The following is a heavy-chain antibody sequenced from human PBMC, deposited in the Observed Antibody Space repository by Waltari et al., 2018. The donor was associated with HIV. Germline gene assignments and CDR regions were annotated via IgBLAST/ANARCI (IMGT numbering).Heavy chain of an antibody. Sequence: QVQLLQSGSDLKKPGPSVQVSFKASGYPFTSSSMTWFPPAPGQGLEWLGRINTNTGKQTYAQGLTGRFVFSLDTTVRTAYLQIRSLKDEDTAVYYCASGKPEPYSSSWFYFDYWGQGTLVTVSS. CDR2: INTNTGKQ. CDR1: GYPFTSSS. CDR3: ASGKPEPYSSSWFYFDY. V-gene: IGHV7-4-1*02. J-gene: IGHJ4*02. D-gene: IGHD6-13*01.